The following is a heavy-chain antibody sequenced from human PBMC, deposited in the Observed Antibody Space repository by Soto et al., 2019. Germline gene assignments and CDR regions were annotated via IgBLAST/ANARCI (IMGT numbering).Heavy chain of an antibody. V-gene: IGHV3-21*01. D-gene: IGHD4-17*01. CDR1: GFTFSSYT. CDR3: ARTSYGDHVGY. J-gene: IGHJ4*02. Sequence: EVQLVEPGGGLVKPGGSLRLSCAASGFTFSSYTMNWVRQAPGKGPEWVSSISSSSSYIYYGDSVKGRFSISRDNAKNSLYLQMNSLRAEDTAVYYCARTSYGDHVGYWGQGTLVTVSS. CDR2: ISSSSSYI.